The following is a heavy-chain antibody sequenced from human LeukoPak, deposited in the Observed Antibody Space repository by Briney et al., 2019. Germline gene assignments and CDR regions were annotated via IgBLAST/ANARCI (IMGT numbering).Heavy chain of an antibody. Sequence: AAVKVSCKASGYTFTSYYMHWVRQAPGQGLEWMGIINPSGGSTSYAQKFQGRVTMTRDTATSTVYMELSSLSSEGTAVYYCARAEYRSIAARPESLGGYWGQGTLVAVSS. CDR2: INPSGGST. J-gene: IGHJ4*02. CDR3: ARAEYRSIAARPESLGGY. CDR1: GYTFTSYY. D-gene: IGHD6-6*01. V-gene: IGHV1-46*01.